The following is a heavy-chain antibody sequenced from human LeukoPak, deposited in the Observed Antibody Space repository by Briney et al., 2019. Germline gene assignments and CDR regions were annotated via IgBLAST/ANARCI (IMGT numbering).Heavy chain of an antibody. CDR3: ATMMYGSGNYYNSDE. Sequence: SETLSLICTVSGYSINSGYYWGWIRPPPGKGLEWIATIYHSGSTYYNPSLKSRVTISEDTSKNQYSLRLDSVTAADTAVYYCATMMYGSGNYYNSDEWGQGILVTVSS. J-gene: IGHJ4*02. D-gene: IGHD3-10*01. V-gene: IGHV4-38-2*02. CDR1: GYSINSGYY. CDR2: IYHSGST.